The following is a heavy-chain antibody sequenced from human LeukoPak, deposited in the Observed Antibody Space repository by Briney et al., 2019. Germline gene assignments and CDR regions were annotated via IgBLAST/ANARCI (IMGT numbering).Heavy chain of an antibody. CDR1: GFTFSSYS. V-gene: IGHV3-21*01. CDR2: ISSSSSYI. J-gene: IGHJ4*02. CDR3: ARDFYYDSSGYYHHFDY. D-gene: IGHD3-22*01. Sequence: GSLRLSCAASGFTFSSYSMNWVRQAPGKGLEWVSSISSSSSYIHYADSVKGRFTISRDNAKNSLYLQMNSLRAEDTAVYYCARDFYYDSSGYYHHFDYWGQGTLVTVSS.